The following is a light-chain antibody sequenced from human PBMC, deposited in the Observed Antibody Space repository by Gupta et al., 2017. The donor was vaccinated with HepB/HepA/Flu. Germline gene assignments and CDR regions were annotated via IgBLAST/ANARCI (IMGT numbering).Light chain of an antibody. Sequence: DIRMTQSPSTLSASVGDRVTITCRASQPISSWLAWYQQKPGKAPKLLLYKASTLESGVPSRFSGSGSGTEFTLTISSLQSDDFATYYCQQYYGYMCSFGQGTKVEI. CDR3: QQYYGYMCS. J-gene: IGKJ2*04. CDR1: QPISSW. V-gene: IGKV1-5*03. CDR2: KAS.